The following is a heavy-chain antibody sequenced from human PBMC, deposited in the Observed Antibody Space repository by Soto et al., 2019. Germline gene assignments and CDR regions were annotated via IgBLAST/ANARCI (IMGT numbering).Heavy chain of an antibody. CDR2: IFPLGTT. J-gene: IGHJ6*02. D-gene: IGHD2-15*01. CDR1: GDSISSSNW. Sequence: KTSETLSLTCIVSGDSISSSNWWTWVRHSPELGLQWIGEIFPLGTTNYNPPLRRRVTISVDESKNQFSLMLTSVTAADTAVYYCARGLLFYGLDVWGQGTTVTVSS. CDR3: ARGLLFYGLDV. V-gene: IGHV4-4*02.